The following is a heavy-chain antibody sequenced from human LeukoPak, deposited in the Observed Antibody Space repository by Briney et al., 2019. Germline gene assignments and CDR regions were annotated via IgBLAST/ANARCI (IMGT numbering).Heavy chain of an antibody. CDR1: GFTFDEYA. CDR3: EIDRGGSSKLGDAFDV. J-gene: IGHJ3*01. Sequence: PGGSLRLSCAASGFTFDEYAMHWGRHAPGKGVEWVSGISYSSGSIVSVDYVKGRLTISRDNAKSSLYLQMNSLRVEDTALYYCEIDRGGSSKLGDAFDVWGQGTMVRVSS. CDR2: ISYSSGSI. D-gene: IGHD1-26*01. V-gene: IGHV3-9*01.